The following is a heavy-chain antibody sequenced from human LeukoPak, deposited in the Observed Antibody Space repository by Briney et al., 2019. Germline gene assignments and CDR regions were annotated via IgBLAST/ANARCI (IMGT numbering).Heavy chain of an antibody. CDR1: GGSLSGYY. CDR3: ARGRAAAHRFDP. CDR2: INHSGST. J-gene: IGHJ5*02. D-gene: IGHD2-2*01. V-gene: IGHV4-34*01. Sequence: SETLSLTCAVYGGSLSGYYWSWIRQPPGKGLEWIGEINHSGSTNYNPSLKSRVTISVDTSKNQFSLKLSSVTAADTAVYYCARGRAAAHRFDPWGQGTLVTVSS.